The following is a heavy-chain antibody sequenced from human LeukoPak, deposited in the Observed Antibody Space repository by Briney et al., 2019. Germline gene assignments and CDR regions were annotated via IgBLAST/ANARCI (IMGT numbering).Heavy chain of an antibody. CDR2: IYPNSGDT. CDR3: GSLLPTGPFAY. V-gene: IGHV1-2*02. CDR1: Y. D-gene: IGHD1-14*01. Sequence: YMHWVRQAPGQGVERMGWIYPNSGDTKYAKKFQGRVTMTKDRSISTAYMELSGLRSHDTAVYYCGSLLPTGPFAYWAQGSLVTVSS. J-gene: IGHJ4*02.